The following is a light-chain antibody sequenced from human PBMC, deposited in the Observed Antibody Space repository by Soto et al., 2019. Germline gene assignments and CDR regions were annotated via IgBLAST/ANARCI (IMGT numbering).Light chain of an antibody. V-gene: IGKV3-20*01. CDR2: GAS. CDR1: QSITSIS. Sequence: EIVLTQDPGTLSLSPGERATLSCRASQSITSISLAWYQQKPGQAPRIRIYGASSRATGIPDRFSGSGSGTDFTLTISRLEPEDFAVYYCQQYGSSPRTFGQGTKVEI. CDR3: QQYGSSPRT. J-gene: IGKJ1*01.